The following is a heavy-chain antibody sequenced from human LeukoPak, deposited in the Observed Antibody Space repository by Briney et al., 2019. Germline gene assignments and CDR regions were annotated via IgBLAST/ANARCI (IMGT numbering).Heavy chain of an antibody. Sequence: PGGSLRLSCAASGFTFSSYSMNWVRQAPGKGLAWVSSISSTTSYINYADSVRGRFTISRDNAKNSLYLQMNSLRAEDTAVYYCAKGGRLWELRSYFDYWGQGTLVTVSS. V-gene: IGHV3-21*04. J-gene: IGHJ4*02. CDR2: ISSTTSYI. CDR3: AKGGRLWELRSYFDY. D-gene: IGHD1-26*01. CDR1: GFTFSSYS.